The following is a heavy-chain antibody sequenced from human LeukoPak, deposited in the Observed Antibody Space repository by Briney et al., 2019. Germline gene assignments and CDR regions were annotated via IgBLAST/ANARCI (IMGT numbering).Heavy chain of an antibody. CDR3: ARGWMDYGSGSYSGDY. D-gene: IGHD3-10*01. CDR1: GGTFSSYA. J-gene: IGHJ4*02. CDR2: LIPIFGTA. V-gene: IGHV1-69*01. Sequence: GSSVKVYCKASGGTFSSYAISWVRQAPGQGLEWMGGLIPIFGTANYAQKFQGRVTITAAESTSTAYMALSSLRYEDTAVYYCARGWMDYGSGSYSGDYWGQGTLVTVSS.